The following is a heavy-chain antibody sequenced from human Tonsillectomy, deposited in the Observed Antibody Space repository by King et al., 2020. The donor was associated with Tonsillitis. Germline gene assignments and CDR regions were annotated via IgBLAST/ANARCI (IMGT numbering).Heavy chain of an antibody. CDR3: ARSFSYCSRTSCYWGNWFDP. D-gene: IGHD2-2*01. J-gene: IGHJ5*02. CDR2: IYHSGST. CDR1: GGSISSGGYS. Sequence: QLQESGSGLVKPSQTLSLTCAVSGGSISSGGYSWSWIRQPPGKGLEWIGYIYHSGSTYYSPSLKSRVTISVDRSKNQFSLKLSSVTAADTAVYYCARSFSYCSRTSCYWGNWFDPWGQGTLVTVSS. V-gene: IGHV4-30-2*01.